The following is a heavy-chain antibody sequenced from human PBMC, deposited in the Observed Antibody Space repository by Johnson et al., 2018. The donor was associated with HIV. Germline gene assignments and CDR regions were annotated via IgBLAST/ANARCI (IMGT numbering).Heavy chain of an antibody. J-gene: IGHJ3*02. CDR1: GFTLDDYA. Sequence: VQLVESGGGLVQPGRSLRLSCAASGFTLDDYAMHWVRHAPGKGLAWVSGISWNSGTIGYADSVKGRFAISRDNSKNTLYLQMHSLRLEDTAVYYCAKVRWLRLDNEAFDSWGQGTMVTVS. CDR3: AKVRWLRLDNEAFDS. D-gene: IGHD5-12*01. CDR2: ISWNSGTI. V-gene: IGHV3-9*01.